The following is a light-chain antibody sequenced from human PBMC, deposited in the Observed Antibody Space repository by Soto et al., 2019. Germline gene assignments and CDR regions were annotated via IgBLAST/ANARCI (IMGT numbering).Light chain of an antibody. Sequence: DIQLTQSPSFLSASVGDRVTITCRASQGVSNYFAWYQQKPGKAPKLLIYAASTLQSGVPSRFSGSGSGTAFTLTISSLQPADFATYHCQHVKSYPWTFGPGTKVDIK. CDR1: QGVSNY. J-gene: IGKJ3*01. CDR3: QHVKSYPWT. V-gene: IGKV1-9*01. CDR2: AAS.